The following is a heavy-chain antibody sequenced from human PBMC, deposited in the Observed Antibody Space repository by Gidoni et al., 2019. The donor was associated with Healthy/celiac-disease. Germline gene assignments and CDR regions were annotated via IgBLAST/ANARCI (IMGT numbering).Heavy chain of an antibody. CDR2: IIPILGIA. CDR1: GGTFSIYA. CDR3: ARDRVVPAAKGPPRPFTFDP. D-gene: IGHD2-2*01. Sequence: QVQLVQSGAEVKKPGSAVKVSCKASGGTFSIYAISWVRQAPGQVLEWLGRIIPILGIANYAQKFQGRVTITADKSPSTASMELSSLRSEDTAVYFCARDRVVPAAKGPPRPFTFDPWGQGTLVTVSS. J-gene: IGHJ5*02. V-gene: IGHV1-69*04.